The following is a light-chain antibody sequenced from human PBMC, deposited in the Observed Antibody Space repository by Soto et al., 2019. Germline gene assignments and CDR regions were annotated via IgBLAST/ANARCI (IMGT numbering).Light chain of an antibody. V-gene: IGKV1-5*03. CDR2: KES. CDR3: QPSINDWT. Sequence: DIELNRSPSTXSDEPGDRVPIPCRASQSVSTWLAWYQKKQGXXXXLXIHKESYLESGVHSRFTGSGSETEFNINCSGVHTDDLATYYWQPSINDWTCGLGTK. CDR1: QSVSTW. J-gene: IGKJ1*01.